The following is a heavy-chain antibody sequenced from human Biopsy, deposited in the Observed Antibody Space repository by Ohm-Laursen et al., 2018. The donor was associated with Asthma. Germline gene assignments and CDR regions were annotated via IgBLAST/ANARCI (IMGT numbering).Heavy chain of an antibody. CDR2: ISGSGGST. D-gene: IGHD3-3*02. J-gene: IGHJ1*01. V-gene: IGHV3-23*01. CDR1: GFTLSSHA. CDR3: ARTFHFWSPYHAEHYQL. Sequence: SLRLSCTAPGFTLSSHAMSWVRQAPGKGLAWVSAISGSGGSTYYADPVKGRFTISRDNSKNTLYLQMNSLRAEDTAVYYCARTFHFWSPYHAEHYQLWGQGTLVTVSS.